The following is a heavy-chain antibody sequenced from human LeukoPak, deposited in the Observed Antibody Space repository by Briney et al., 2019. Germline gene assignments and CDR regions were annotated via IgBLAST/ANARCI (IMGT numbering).Heavy chain of an antibody. Sequence: PSQTLSLTCAVSGGSISSGGYSWSWIRQPPGKGLEWIGYIYHSGSTYYNPSLKSRVTISVDRSKNQSSLKLSSVTAADTAVYYCARDQGYADAFDIWGQGTMVTVSS. CDR1: GGSISSGGYS. J-gene: IGHJ3*02. CDR2: IYHSGST. CDR3: ARDQGYADAFDI. V-gene: IGHV4-30-2*01. D-gene: IGHD5-18*01.